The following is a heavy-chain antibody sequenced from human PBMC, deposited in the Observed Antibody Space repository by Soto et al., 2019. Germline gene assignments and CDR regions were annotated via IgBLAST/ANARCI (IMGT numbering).Heavy chain of an antibody. D-gene: IGHD2-2*01. V-gene: IGHV1-69*02. CDR3: ARGYCSSTSCYHHWFDP. CDR1: GGTFSSYT. CDR2: IIPILGIA. J-gene: IGHJ5*02. Sequence: QVQLVQSGAEVKKPGSSVKVSCKASGGTFSSYTISWVRQAPGQGLEWMGRIIPILGIANYAQKFQGRVTITADKSTSTAYMELSSLRSQDTAVYYCARGYCSSTSCYHHWFDPWGQGTLATVSS.